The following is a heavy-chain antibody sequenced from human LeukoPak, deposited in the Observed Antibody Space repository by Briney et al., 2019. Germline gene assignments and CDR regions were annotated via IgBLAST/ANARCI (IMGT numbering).Heavy chain of an antibody. CDR2: IYYSGST. J-gene: IGHJ4*02. Sequence: SETLSLTCAVYGGSFSGYYWGWIRQPPGKGLEWIGSIYYSGSTNNNPSLKSRVTISVDTSKNQFSLKLSPVTAADTAVYYCARHEGSEGGIAAAGTFYFDYWGQGTLVTVSS. D-gene: IGHD6-13*01. V-gene: IGHV4-34*01. CDR1: GGSFSGYY. CDR3: ARHEGSEGGIAAAGTFYFDY.